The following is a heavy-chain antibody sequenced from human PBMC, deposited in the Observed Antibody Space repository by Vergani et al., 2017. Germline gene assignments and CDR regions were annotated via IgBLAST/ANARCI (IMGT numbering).Heavy chain of an antibody. CDR3: ARGSDSSSWLFDY. J-gene: IGHJ4*02. D-gene: IGHD6-13*01. Sequence: QVQLVQSGAEVKKPGASVKVSCKASGYTFTGYTISWVRQAPGQGLEWMGRIIPILGIANYAQKFQGRVTITADKSTSTAYMELSSLRSEDTAVYYCARGSDSSSWLFDYWGQGTLVTVSS. CDR1: GYTFTGYT. CDR2: IIPILGIA. V-gene: IGHV1-69*09.